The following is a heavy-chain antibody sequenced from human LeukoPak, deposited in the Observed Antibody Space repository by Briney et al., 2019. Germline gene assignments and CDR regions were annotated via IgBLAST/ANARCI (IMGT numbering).Heavy chain of an antibody. J-gene: IGHJ5*02. CDR2: IYTSGST. CDR3: AREVWQWLVDWFDP. Sequence: PSETLSLACTVSGASVTTNNNYWVWIRQPPGKGLEWIGRIYTSGSTNYNPSLKSRVTISVDTSKNQFSLKLSSVTAADTAVYYCAREVWQWLVDWFDPWGQGTLVTVSS. D-gene: IGHD6-19*01. V-gene: IGHV4-61*02. CDR1: GASVTTNNNY.